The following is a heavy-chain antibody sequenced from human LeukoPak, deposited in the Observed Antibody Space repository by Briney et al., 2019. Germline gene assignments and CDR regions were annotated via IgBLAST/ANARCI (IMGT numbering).Heavy chain of an antibody. Sequence: GSLRLSCAASGFTFRDAGMSWVRQAPGKGLEWVGRIRSETDGGTTDYAAPVKDRFTISRDDSKSTVYLQMSSLKTEDTAVYFCAHRDTSMVRVDYWGQGTLVTVSS. V-gene: IGHV3-15*01. J-gene: IGHJ4*02. D-gene: IGHD5-18*01. CDR1: GFTFRDAG. CDR3: AHRDTSMVRVDY. CDR2: IRSETDGGTT.